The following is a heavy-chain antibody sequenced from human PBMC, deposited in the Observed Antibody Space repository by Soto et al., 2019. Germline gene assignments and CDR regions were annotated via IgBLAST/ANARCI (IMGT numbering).Heavy chain of an antibody. Sequence: GGSLRLSCAASGVTFSSYSMSWVRQAPGKGLEWVAHITANRGATYYADSVKGRFTISKDTSRNTLYLQMNSLRAEDTALYYCAKCMQVNWQYDAFPMWGQGTMDTVS. CDR3: AKCMQVNWQYDAFPM. CDR2: ITANRGAT. J-gene: IGHJ3*02. V-gene: IGHV3-23*01. D-gene: IGHD2-8*01. CDR1: GVTFSSYS.